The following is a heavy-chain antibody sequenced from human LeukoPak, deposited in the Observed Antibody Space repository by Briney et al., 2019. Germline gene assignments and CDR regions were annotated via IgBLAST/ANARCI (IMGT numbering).Heavy chain of an antibody. D-gene: IGHD3-22*01. CDR2: INHSGST. Sequence: SETLSLTCAVYGGSFSGYYWSWIRQPPGKGLEWIGEINHSGSTNYNPSLKSRVTISVDTSKNQFSLKLSSVTAADTAVYYCARLGAYYYDSSGSKRYFQHWGQGTLVTVSS. V-gene: IGHV4-34*01. CDR1: GGSFSGYY. J-gene: IGHJ1*01. CDR3: ARLGAYYYDSSGSKRYFQH.